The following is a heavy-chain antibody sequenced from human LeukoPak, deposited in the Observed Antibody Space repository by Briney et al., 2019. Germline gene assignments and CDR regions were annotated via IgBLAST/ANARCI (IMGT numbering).Heavy chain of an antibody. J-gene: IGHJ5*02. CDR1: GFTFSSYA. V-gene: IGHV3-23*01. D-gene: IGHD6-19*01. CDR3: AKEPASSGRFDP. CDR2: ISGTGGRT. Sequence: GGSLRLSCAASGFTFSSYAMSWVRQAPGKGLEWVSAISGTGGRTYYADSVKGRFTISRDNSKNTLYLQMNSLRAEDTAVYYCAKEPASSGRFDPWGQGTLVAVSS.